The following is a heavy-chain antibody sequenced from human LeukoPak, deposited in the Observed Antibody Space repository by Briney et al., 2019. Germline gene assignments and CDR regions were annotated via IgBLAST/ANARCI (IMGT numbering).Heavy chain of an antibody. J-gene: IGHJ4*02. CDR3: ARDGLIAATIGFDY. D-gene: IGHD5-12*01. CDR2: ITSSSGYI. V-gene: IGHV3-21*01. Sequence: GGSLRLSCAASGFTFSTYNMNWVRQAPGKGLEWVSSITSSSGYIYYADSLKGRFTISRDNAKNSLYLQMNSLRAEDTAVYYCARDGLIAATIGFDYWGQGTLVTVSS. CDR1: GFTFSTYN.